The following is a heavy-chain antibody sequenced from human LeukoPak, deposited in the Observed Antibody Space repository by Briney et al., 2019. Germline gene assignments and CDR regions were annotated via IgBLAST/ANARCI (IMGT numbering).Heavy chain of an antibody. CDR3: ARGNLDGFDI. CDR2: IYGGGHT. Sequence: GGSLRLSCAASGFTVSNDYMSWVRQAPGKGLEWVSVIYGGGHTDYSDSVKCRFTLSRDNSKNTLFLQMNSLRAEDTAVYYCARGNLDGFDIWGQGTMVTVSS. CDR1: GFTVSNDY. J-gene: IGHJ3*02. V-gene: IGHV3-66*01.